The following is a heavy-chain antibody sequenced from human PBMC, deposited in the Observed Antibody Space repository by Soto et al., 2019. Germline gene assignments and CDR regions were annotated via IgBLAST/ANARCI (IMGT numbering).Heavy chain of an antibody. CDR3: ARAAYYGSGSGWFDP. CDR2: IYYSGST. V-gene: IGHV4-39*01. J-gene: IGHJ5*02. Sequence: SETLSLTCTVSGGSISSSSYYWGWIRQPPGKGLEWIGSIYYSGSTYYNPSLKSRVTISVDTSKNQFSLKLSSVTAADTAVYYCARAAYYGSGSGWFDPWGQGTLVTVSS. D-gene: IGHD3-10*01. CDR1: GGSISSSSYY.